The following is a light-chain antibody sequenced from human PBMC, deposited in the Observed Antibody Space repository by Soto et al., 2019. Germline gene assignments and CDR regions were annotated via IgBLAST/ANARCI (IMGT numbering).Light chain of an antibody. CDR1: TGAVTSGHY. CDR2: DTN. V-gene: IGLV7-46*01. Sequence: QAAVTQEPSLTVSPGGTVTLTCGSSTGAVTSGHYPYWFQQKPGQAPRTLIYDTNNKHSWTPARFSGSLLGGKAALTLSGAQPEDEADYYCLLSYSAARAGVFGGGTKLTVL. J-gene: IGLJ3*02. CDR3: LLSYSAARAGV.